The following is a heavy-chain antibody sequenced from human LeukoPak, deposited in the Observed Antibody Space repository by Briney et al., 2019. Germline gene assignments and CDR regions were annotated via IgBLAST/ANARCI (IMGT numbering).Heavy chain of an antibody. V-gene: IGHV5-51*01. CDR1: GYSFTSYW. D-gene: IGHD3-16*01. CDR2: IYPGDSNT. Sequence: GESLKISCKGSGYSFTSYWIGWVRQMPGKGLEWMGIIYPGDSNTKYSPSFQGQVTISADKSFRTAYLQWSSLEASDTAMYYCARRPMIPFGGAQYYFDYWGQGTLVTVSS. CDR3: ARRPMIPFGGAQYYFDY. J-gene: IGHJ4*02.